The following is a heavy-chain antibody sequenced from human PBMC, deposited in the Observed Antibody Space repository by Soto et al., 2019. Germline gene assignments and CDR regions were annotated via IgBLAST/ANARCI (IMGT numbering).Heavy chain of an antibody. V-gene: IGHV1-69*02. D-gene: IGHD5-12*01. J-gene: IGHJ4*02. CDR1: GDTFSSYT. CDR2: IIPILGIA. Sequence: QVQLVQSGAEVKKPGSSVKVSCKASGDTFSSYTISWVRQAPGQGLEWMGRIIPILGIANYAQKFQGRVTITADKSTSTAYMELSSLRSEDTAVYYCARNLYSGYLGYFDYWGQGTLVTVSS. CDR3: ARNLYSGYLGYFDY.